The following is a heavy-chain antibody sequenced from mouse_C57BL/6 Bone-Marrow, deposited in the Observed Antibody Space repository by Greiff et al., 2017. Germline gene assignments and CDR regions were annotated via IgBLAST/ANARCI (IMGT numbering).Heavy chain of an antibody. J-gene: IGHJ4*01. Sequence: VQLQQPGAELVKPGASVKLSCKASGYTFTNYWMHWVKQRPGQGLEWIGMMHPNGGSPDYNEKFKSEATLSVDKSSRTAYMELSSLTSEDSAVYYCARSCDYVDYTRDYWGQGTSVTVSS. V-gene: IGHV1-64*01. CDR1: GYTFTNYW. D-gene: IGHD2-4*01. CDR2: MHPNGGSP. CDR3: ARSCDYVDYTRDY.